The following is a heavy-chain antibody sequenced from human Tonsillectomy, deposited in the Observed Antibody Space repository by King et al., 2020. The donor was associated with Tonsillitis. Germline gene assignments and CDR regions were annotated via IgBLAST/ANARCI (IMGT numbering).Heavy chain of an antibody. CDR3: AKGEYYDILPGSRQYFQH. Sequence: VQLVESGGGLVQPGRSLRLSCAASGFTFDDYAMHWVRQAPGKGLEWVSGISWNSGSIGYADSVKGRFTISRDNAKNSLYLQMNSLRAEDTALYYCAKGEYYDILPGSRQYFQHWGQGTLVTVSS. CDR2: ISWNSGSI. V-gene: IGHV3-9*01. CDR1: GFTFDDYA. J-gene: IGHJ1*01. D-gene: IGHD3-9*01.